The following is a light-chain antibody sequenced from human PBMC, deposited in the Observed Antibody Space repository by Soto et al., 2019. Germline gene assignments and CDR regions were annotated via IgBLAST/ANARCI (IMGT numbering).Light chain of an antibody. CDR3: QQYNSYSRT. CDR1: QSISSW. CDR2: DAS. Sequence: DIQMTQSPSTLSASVGDRVTITCRASQSISSWLAWYQQKPGKAHKLLIYDASSLESGLPSRFSGSGSGTEFTLTISSLQPDDFATYYCQQYNSYSRTFGQGTTVEIK. V-gene: IGKV1-5*01. J-gene: IGKJ1*01.